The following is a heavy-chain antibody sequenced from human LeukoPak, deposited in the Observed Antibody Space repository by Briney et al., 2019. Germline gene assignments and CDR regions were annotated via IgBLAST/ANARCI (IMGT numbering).Heavy chain of an antibody. V-gene: IGHV1-69*13. Sequence: GASVKVSCKASGGTFSSYAISWVRQAPGQGLEWMGGVIPIFGTANYAQKFQGRVTITAGESTSTAYMELSSLRSEDTAVYYCARERIAVAGTGWFDPWGQGTLVTVSS. J-gene: IGHJ5*02. CDR3: ARERIAVAGTGWFDP. CDR2: VIPIFGTA. CDR1: GGTFSSYA. D-gene: IGHD6-19*01.